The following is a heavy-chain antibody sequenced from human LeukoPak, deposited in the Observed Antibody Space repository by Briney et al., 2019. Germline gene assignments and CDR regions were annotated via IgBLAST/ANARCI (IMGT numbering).Heavy chain of an antibody. J-gene: IGHJ3*02. CDR3: AKDPPGPNSEVVGADDAFDI. CDR2: ISGSGGST. CDR1: GFTFSSYA. Sequence: GGSLRLSCAASGFTFSSYAMSWVRQAPGKGLEWVSAISGSGGSTYYADSVKGRFTISRDNSKNTLYLQMNSLRAEDTAVYYCAKDPPGPNSEVVGADDAFDIWGQGTMVTVSS. V-gene: IGHV3-23*01. D-gene: IGHD1-26*01.